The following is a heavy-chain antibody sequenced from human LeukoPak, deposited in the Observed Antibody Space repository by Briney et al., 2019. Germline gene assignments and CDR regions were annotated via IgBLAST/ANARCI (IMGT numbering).Heavy chain of an antibody. D-gene: IGHD3-22*01. CDR3: ARAPSEIGGYYPEYFRH. J-gene: IGHJ1*01. CDR1: RFVFSSYW. Sequence: PGGSLRLSCAASRFVFSSYWMSWVRQAPGKGLEWVANINQHGSEKDYVDPVKGRFTISRDNAKNSLYLQMNSLRAEDTAVYYCARAPSEIGGYYPEYFRHWDQGTLVTVSS. V-gene: IGHV3-7*01. CDR2: INQHGSEK.